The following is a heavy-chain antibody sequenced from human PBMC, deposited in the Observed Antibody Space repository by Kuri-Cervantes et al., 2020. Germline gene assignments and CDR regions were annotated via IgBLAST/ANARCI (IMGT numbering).Heavy chain of an antibody. D-gene: IGHD2-21*02. V-gene: IGHV3-15*04. J-gene: IGHJ4*02. CDR2: IASKTDGGTT. Sequence: GGSLRLSCAASEITFSNAWMSWVRQAPGKGLEWVGRIASKTDGGTTDYAAPVKGRFTISRDDSRNTLYLEMNSLKTEDTAVYYCTTYPMENCGGDCYSGGYFDYWGQGTLVTVSS. CDR1: EITFSNAW. CDR3: TTYPMENCGGDCYSGGYFDY.